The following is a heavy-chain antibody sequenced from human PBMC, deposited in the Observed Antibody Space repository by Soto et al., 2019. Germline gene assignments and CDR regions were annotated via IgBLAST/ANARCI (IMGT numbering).Heavy chain of an antibody. CDR3: ARLPFPWGWFDP. V-gene: IGHV3-11*01. Sequence: VQLVESGGGLVKPGGSLRLSCAASGIVFSDYMSWVRQAPGKGLEWLSYISGSGRTIYSADSVKGRFTISRDNATNSLYLQMNNVRTEDTAVYYCARLPFPWGWFDPWGQGTLVTVSS. CDR2: ISGSGRTI. D-gene: IGHD3-16*01. CDR1: GIVFSDY. J-gene: IGHJ5*02.